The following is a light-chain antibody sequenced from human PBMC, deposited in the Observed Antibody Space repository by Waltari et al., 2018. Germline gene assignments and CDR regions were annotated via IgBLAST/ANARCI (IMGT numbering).Light chain of an antibody. V-gene: IGKV1-33*01. CDR2: DAS. CDR1: HDISNY. J-gene: IGKJ1*01. Sequence: DIQMTQSPSFLSASVGDRVTITCQASHDISNYLNLYQQKPGKAPKLLIYDASNLETGVPSRFSGSGSGTDFTFTISSLQPEDIATYYCQQYDNLPRTFGQGTKVEIK. CDR3: QQYDNLPRT.